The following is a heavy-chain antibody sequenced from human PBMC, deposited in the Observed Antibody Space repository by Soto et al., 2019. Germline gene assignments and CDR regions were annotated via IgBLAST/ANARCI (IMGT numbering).Heavy chain of an antibody. CDR1: GGTFSTYA. D-gene: IGHD5-18*01. V-gene: IGHV1-69*12. Sequence: QVQLVQSGAEVKKPESSVKVSCKAPGGTFSTYAISWVRQAPGQGLEWMGGIIPMFGTANYAQRLQDRVTITADESTNTVYMELSSRRSEDTAVYFCASRIQLCLRRINNGYSGWGQGTLVTVSS. CDR3: ASRIQLCLRRINNGYSG. CDR2: IIPMFGTA. J-gene: IGHJ4*02.